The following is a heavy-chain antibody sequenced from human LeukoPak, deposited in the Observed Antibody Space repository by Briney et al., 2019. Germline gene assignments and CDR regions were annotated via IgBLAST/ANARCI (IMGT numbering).Heavy chain of an antibody. CDR2: IYYSGST. V-gene: IGHV4-59*01. J-gene: IGHJ4*02. Sequence: SETLSLTCTVSGGSISSYYWSWIRQPPGKGLEWIGYIYYSGSTNYNPSLKSRVTISVDTSKNQFSLKLSSVTAADTAVYYCAKDLRWERGYSYGYHFDYWGQGTLVTVSS. CDR1: GGSISSYY. CDR3: AKDLRWERGYSYGYHFDY. D-gene: IGHD5-18*01.